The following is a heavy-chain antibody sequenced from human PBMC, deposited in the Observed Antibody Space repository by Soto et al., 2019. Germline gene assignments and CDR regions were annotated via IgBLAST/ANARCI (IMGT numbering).Heavy chain of an antibody. CDR3: ARGYSSSWYPEDAFDI. V-gene: IGHV1-2*04. Sequence: ASVEVSCKASGYTFTGYYRHWVRQAPGQGLEWMGWINPNSGGTNYAQKFQGWVTMTRDTSISTAYMELSRLRSDDTAVYYCARGYSSSWYPEDAFDIWGQGTMVTVSS. CDR1: GYTFTGYY. CDR2: INPNSGGT. D-gene: IGHD6-13*01. J-gene: IGHJ3*02.